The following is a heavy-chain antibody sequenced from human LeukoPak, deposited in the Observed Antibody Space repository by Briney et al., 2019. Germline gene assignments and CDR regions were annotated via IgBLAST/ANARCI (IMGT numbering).Heavy chain of an antibody. J-gene: IGHJ4*02. CDR2: INHSGST. V-gene: IGHV4-34*01. Sequence: PSETLSLTCAAYGGSFSGYYWSWIRQPPGKGLEWIGEINHSGSTNYNPSLKSRVTISVDTSKNQFSLKLSSVTAADTAVYYCAREGKAYYYDSSGYYSSLYYFDYWGQGTLVTVSS. D-gene: IGHD3-22*01. CDR3: AREGKAYYYDSSGYYSSLYYFDY. CDR1: GGSFSGYY.